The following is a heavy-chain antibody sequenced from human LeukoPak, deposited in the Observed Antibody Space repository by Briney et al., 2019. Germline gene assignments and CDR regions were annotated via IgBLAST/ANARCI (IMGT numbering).Heavy chain of an antibody. V-gene: IGHV5-10-1*01. CDR3: ARQDVVRGWYGGDY. Sequence: KSGESLKISCKGSGYSFTSYWISWVRQMPGKGLEWMGRIGPSDSYTNYSPSFQGHVTISADKSISTAYLQWSSLKASDTAMYYCARQDVVRGWYGGDYWGQGTLVTVSS. D-gene: IGHD6-19*01. CDR2: IGPSDSYT. J-gene: IGHJ4*02. CDR1: GYSFTSYW.